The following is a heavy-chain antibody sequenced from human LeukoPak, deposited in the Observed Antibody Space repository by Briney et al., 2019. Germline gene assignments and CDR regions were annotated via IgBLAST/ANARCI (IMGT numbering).Heavy chain of an antibody. J-gene: IGHJ3*02. Sequence: GGSLRLSCAGSGFSFSSYGMHWVRQAPGKGLEWMAFIRSDGSNKYYADSVKGRFTISRDNSKNTLYLQMNSLRAEDTAVYYCARGMTTGDAFDIWGQGTMVTVSS. CDR3: ARGMTTGDAFDI. V-gene: IGHV3-30*02. D-gene: IGHD4-11*01. CDR2: IRSDGSNK. CDR1: GFSFSSYG.